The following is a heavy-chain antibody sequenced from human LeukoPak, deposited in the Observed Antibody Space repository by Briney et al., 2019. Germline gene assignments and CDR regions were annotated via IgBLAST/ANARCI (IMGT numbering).Heavy chain of an antibody. V-gene: IGHV4-59*07. Sequence: SDTLSLTCTVSGGSISSYYWTWIRQPPGKGLEWIGYIYYSGSTNYNPSLQSRVTISVDTSKNQFSLKLSSVTAADTAVYYCAKGLGSSVWGSYRFLDYWGQGTLVTVSS. J-gene: IGHJ4*02. CDR2: IYYSGST. CDR1: GGSISSYY. CDR3: AKGLGSSVWGSYRFLDY. D-gene: IGHD3-16*02.